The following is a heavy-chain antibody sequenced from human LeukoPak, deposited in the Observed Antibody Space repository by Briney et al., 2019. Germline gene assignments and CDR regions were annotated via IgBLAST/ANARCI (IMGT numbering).Heavy chain of an antibody. D-gene: IGHD3/OR15-3a*01. CDR3: ASERTSAPGFDY. V-gene: IGHV3-33*01. CDR2: IWYDGSNK. Sequence: VAVIWYDGSNKYYADSVKGRFTISRDNSKNTLYLQMNSLRAEDTAVYYCASERTSAPGFDYWGQGTLVTVSS. J-gene: IGHJ4*02.